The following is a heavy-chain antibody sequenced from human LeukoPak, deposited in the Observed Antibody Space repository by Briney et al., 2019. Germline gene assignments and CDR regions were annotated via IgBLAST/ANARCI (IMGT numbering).Heavy chain of an antibody. V-gene: IGHV4-61*08. CDR2: IYYSGST. CDR3: ARDYSNYGVDYGMDV. D-gene: IGHD4-11*01. Sequence: KTSETLSLTCTVSGGSISSGGYYWSWIRQHPGKGLEWIGYIYYSGSTDYNPSLKSRVTISVDTSKNQFSLKLNSVTAADTAVYYCARDYSNYGVDYGMDVWGQGTTVTVSS. CDR1: GGSISSGGYY. J-gene: IGHJ6*02.